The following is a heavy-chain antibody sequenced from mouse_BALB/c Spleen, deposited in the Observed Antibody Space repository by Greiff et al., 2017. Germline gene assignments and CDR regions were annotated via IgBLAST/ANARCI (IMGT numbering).Heavy chain of an antibody. D-gene: IGHD1-1*01. CDR3: ARFDTTVVAVDY. J-gene: IGHJ2*01. Sequence: VHLVESGAELVRPGSSVKISCKASGYAFSSYWMNWVKQRPGQGLEWIGQIYPGDGDTNYNGKFKGKATLTADKSSSTAYMQLSSLTSEDSAVYYCARFDTTVVAVDYWGQGTTLTVSS. CDR2: IYPGDGDT. CDR1: GYAFSSYW. V-gene: IGHV1-80*01.